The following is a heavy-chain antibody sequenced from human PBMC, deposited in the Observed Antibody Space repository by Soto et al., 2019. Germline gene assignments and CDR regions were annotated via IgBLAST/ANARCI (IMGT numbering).Heavy chain of an antibody. V-gene: IGHV4-4*07. D-gene: IGHD3-3*02. CDR1: GGSITNYY. J-gene: IGHJ5*02. CDR3: ARDFNSIFDDFADMRWNFDP. Sequence: SETLSLTCIVTGGSITNYYWSWVRQSAGKGLEWIGRVFTTGTTAYNPSLKGRVTISVDTFKNQFSLSLRSATAADTAIYYCARDFNSIFDDFADMRWNFDPWGEGTLVTVSS. CDR2: VFTTGTT.